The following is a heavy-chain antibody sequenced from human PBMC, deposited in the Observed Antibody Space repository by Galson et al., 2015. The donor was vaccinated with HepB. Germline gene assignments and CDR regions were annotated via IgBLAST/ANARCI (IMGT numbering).Heavy chain of an antibody. Sequence: CAISGDSVSSNYAVWNWIRQSPSRGLEWLGRTYYRSKWIYDYAESVKSRITITPDTSKNLVSLQLHSVTPANAAVYYCAYSVDVWGQGTTVTVSS. CDR3: AYSVDV. V-gene: IGHV6-1*01. J-gene: IGHJ6*02. CDR2: TYYRSKWIY. CDR1: GDSVSSNYAV.